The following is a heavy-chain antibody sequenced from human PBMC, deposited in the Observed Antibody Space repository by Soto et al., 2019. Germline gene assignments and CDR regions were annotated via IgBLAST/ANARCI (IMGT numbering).Heavy chain of an antibody. CDR1: GFTLSSYG. Sequence: QVQLVESGGGVVQPGRSLRLSCAASGFTLSSYGMHWVRQAPGKGLEWVAVIWYDGTNKYYADSVKGRFTISRDNSKNKLYLQIKRLSAEDTAGYYCARDRGAAAGTGYYSGMDVWGQGTTVTVSS. V-gene: IGHV3-33*01. D-gene: IGHD6-13*01. CDR2: IWYDGTNK. CDR3: ARDRGAAAGTGYYSGMDV. J-gene: IGHJ6*01.